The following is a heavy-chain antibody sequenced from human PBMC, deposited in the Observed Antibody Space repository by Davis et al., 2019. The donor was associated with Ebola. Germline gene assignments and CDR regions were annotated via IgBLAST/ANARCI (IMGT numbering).Heavy chain of an antibody. CDR3: AKDADEDDYGLFDN. CDR2: VSGTGGTT. D-gene: IGHD4-17*01. J-gene: IGHJ4*02. CDR1: GFTFSNYA. Sequence: GESLKISCAASGFTFSNYAMSWVRQAPGKGLEWVSSVSGTGGTTYYAEFVEGRFTISRDNTKNTLHLQMNSLRVEDTAIYYCAKDADEDDYGLFDNWGQGALVSVSS. V-gene: IGHV3-23*01.